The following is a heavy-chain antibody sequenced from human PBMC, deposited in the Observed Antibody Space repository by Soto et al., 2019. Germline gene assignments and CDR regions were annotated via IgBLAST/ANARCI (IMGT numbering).Heavy chain of an antibody. CDR2: ISGRGDFT. J-gene: IGHJ4*02. CDR3: AKAGDTGNHYFDR. D-gene: IGHD5-18*01. Sequence: EVQVLESGGGLVQPGGSLRLSCAASGFAFSSYAMSWVRQAPGKGLERVSSISGRGDFTYYADSVSVRLTVSRDNSMDTLSRQMNGLRAEDTAIYYCAKAGDTGNHYFDRWGQGTLVTVSS. V-gene: IGHV3-23*01. CDR1: GFAFSSYA.